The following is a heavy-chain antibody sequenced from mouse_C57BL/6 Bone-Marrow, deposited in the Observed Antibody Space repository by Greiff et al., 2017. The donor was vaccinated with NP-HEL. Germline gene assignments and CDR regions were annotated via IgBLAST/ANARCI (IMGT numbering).Heavy chain of an antibody. V-gene: IGHV1-82*01. CDR2: IYPGDGDT. CDR3: ARSGRRRGGYFDY. Sequence: VQLQQSGPELVKPGASVKISCKASGYAFSSSWMNRVKQRPGKGLEWIGRIYPGDGDTNYNGKFKGKATLTADKSSSTAYMQLSSLTSEDSAVYFCARSGRRRGGYFDYWGQGTTLTVSS. D-gene: IGHD3-2*02. CDR1: GYAFSSSW. J-gene: IGHJ2*01.